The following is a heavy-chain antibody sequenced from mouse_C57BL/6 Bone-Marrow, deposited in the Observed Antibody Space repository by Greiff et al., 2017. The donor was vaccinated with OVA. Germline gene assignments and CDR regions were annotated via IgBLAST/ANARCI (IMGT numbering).Heavy chain of an antibody. J-gene: IGHJ2*01. CDR2: ISYDGSN. CDR3: ARERNYYGSSYIDY. CDR1: GYSITSGYY. Sequence: EVKLQESGPGLVKPSQSLSLTCSVTGYSITSGYYWNWIRQFPGNKLEWMGYISYDGSNNYNPSLKNRISITRDTSKNQFFLKLNSVTTEDTATYYCARERNYYGSSYIDYWGQGTTLTVSS. V-gene: IGHV3-6*01. D-gene: IGHD1-1*01.